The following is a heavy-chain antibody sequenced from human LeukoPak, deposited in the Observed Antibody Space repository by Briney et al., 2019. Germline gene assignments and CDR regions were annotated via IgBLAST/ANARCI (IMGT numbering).Heavy chain of an antibody. V-gene: IGHV3-64*01. D-gene: IGHD4-17*01. CDR1: GFTFSSYA. J-gene: IGHJ6*03. Sequence: GGSLRLSCAASGFTFSSYAMHWVRQAPGKGLEYVSAISSNGGSTYHANSVKGRFTISRDNSKNTLYLQMGSLRAEDMAVYYCARDRDHGDYYYYYYMDVWGKGTTVTVSS. CDR3: ARDRDHGDYYYYYYMDV. CDR2: ISSNGGST.